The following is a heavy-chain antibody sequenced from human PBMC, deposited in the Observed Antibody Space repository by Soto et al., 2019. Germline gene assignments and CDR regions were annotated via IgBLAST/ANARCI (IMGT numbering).Heavy chain of an antibody. CDR1: GFTFSSYG. CDR3: AKVWGSSSPFPYNWFDP. V-gene: IGHV3-30*18. CDR2: ISYDGSNK. J-gene: IGHJ5*02. Sequence: QVQLVESGGGVVQPGRSLRLSCAASGFTFSSYGMHWVRQAPGKGLEWVAVISYDGSNKYYADSVKGRFTISRDNSKNTLYLQMNSLRAEDTAVYYCAKVWGSSSPFPYNWFDPWGQGTLVTVSS. D-gene: IGHD6-6*01.